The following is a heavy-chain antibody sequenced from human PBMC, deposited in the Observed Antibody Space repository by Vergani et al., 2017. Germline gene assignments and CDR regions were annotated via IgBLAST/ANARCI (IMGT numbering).Heavy chain of an antibody. CDR1: GGSISSYY. Sequence: VQLQESGPGLVKPSETLSLTCTVSGGSISSYYWTWIRQPPGKGREWIGNIDYTGRTNSNPSLQSRVTMSVDTSNNQFYLRLSSVIAADTAVYYCARGWVSGWYGELGYWGQGTLVTVSS. J-gene: IGHJ4*02. D-gene: IGHD6-19*01. CDR3: ARGWVSGWYGELGY. CDR2: IDYTGRT. V-gene: IGHV4-59*01.